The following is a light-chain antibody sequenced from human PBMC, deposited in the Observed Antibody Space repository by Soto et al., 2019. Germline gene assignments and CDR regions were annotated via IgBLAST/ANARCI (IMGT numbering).Light chain of an antibody. CDR2: KAS. Sequence: DIQVTQSPSTLSASEGDRVTITCRASQSVSSKLAWYQQKPGRAPKLLIYKASSLESGVPSRFSGSGSGTDYTLTISSLQPEDFATYYCQQSYNTPQTFGQGTKVDIK. CDR3: QQSYNTPQT. J-gene: IGKJ1*01. V-gene: IGKV1-5*03. CDR1: QSVSSK.